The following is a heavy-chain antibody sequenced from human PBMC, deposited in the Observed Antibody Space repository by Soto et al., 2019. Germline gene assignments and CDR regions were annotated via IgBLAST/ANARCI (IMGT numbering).Heavy chain of an antibody. D-gene: IGHD2-2*01. J-gene: IGHJ6*02. CDR1: GGSISSSSYY. Sequence: SETLSLTCTVSGGSISSSSYYWGWIRQPPGKGLEWIGSIYYSGSTYYNPSLKSRVTISVDTSKNQFSLKLSSVTAADTAVYYCARSGGDQLPWYYGMDVSGQGTTVTVSS. V-gene: IGHV4-39*01. CDR2: IYYSGST. CDR3: ARSGGDQLPWYYGMDV.